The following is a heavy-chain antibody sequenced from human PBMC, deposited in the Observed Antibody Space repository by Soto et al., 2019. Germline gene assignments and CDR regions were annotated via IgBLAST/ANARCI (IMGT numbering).Heavy chain of an antibody. D-gene: IGHD6-13*01. V-gene: IGHV3-21*01. Sequence: GGSLRLSCAASGFTYRSFTMNSVRQAPGKGLEWVSTMSSNSAYIYYTDALRGRFTISRDNAKNSLHLQMNSLRAEDTAVYYCTRDASRDSSARGWFDPWGPGSLVTVSS. CDR1: GFTYRSFT. CDR3: TRDASRDSSARGWFDP. J-gene: IGHJ5*02. CDR2: MSSNSAYI.